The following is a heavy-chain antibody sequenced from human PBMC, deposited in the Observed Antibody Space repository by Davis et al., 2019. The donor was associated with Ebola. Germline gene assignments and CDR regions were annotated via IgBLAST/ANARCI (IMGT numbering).Heavy chain of an antibody. CDR3: ARDLGDYYDSSGGMDV. V-gene: IGHV1-69*04. J-gene: IGHJ6*02. Sequence: SVKVSCKASGGTFSSYTISWVRQSPGQGLEWMGRIIPILGIANYAQKFQGRVTITADKSTSTAYMELSSLRSEDTAVYYCARDLGDYYDSSGGMDVWGQGTTVTVSS. D-gene: IGHD3-22*01. CDR2: IIPILGIA. CDR1: GGTFSSYT.